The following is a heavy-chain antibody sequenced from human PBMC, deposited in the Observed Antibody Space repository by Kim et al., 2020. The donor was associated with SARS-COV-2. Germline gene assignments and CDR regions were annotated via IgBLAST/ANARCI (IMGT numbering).Heavy chain of an antibody. CDR1: GFTFSSYS. Sequence: GGSLRLSCAASGFTFSSYSMNWVRQAPGKGLEWVSSISSSSSYIYYADSVKGRFTISRDNAKNTLYLQMNSLRAEDTAVYYCAREASIATACDSFDYWGRGTLVSVSS. D-gene: IGHD6-13*01. J-gene: IGHJ4*02. CDR3: AREASIATACDSFDY. CDR2: ISSSSSYI. V-gene: IGHV3-21*01.